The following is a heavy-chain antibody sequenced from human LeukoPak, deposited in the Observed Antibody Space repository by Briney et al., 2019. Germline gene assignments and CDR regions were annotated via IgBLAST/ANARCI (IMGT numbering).Heavy chain of an antibody. CDR1: GGSISSSHR. CDR3: ARCPVVRGRNGFDV. CDR2: ISHSGST. J-gene: IGHJ6*02. Sequence: SETLSLTCAVSGGSISSSHRWTWVRQPPGKGLEWIGEISHSGSTNYNPSLKSRTTISVDKSKTQLSLKLTSVTAADTAVYFCARCPVVRGRNGFDVWGQGTTVTVSS. D-gene: IGHD3-10*01. V-gene: IGHV4-4*02.